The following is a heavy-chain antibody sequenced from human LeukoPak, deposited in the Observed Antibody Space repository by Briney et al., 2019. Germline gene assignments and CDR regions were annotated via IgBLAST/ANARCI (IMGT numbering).Heavy chain of an antibody. D-gene: IGHD5/OR15-5a*01. Sequence: KPGGSLRLSCAASGFTVSSNYMSWVRQAPGKGLEWVSGISGSGSGGYTYYADSVKGRFTISRDNSKNTLYLQMNSLRAEDTALYYCAKALDHSVYDFQGYWGQGTLVTVSS. J-gene: IGHJ4*02. CDR1: GFTVSSNY. CDR3: AKALDHSVYDFQGY. V-gene: IGHV3-23*01. CDR2: ISGSGSGGYT.